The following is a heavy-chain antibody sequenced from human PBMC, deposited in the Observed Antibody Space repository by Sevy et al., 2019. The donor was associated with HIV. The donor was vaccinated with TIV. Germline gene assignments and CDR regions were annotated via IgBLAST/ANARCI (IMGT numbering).Heavy chain of an antibody. V-gene: IGHV1-8*01. J-gene: IGHJ3*01. CDR3: ARTVGTFDV. CDR1: GYSFPSHD. CDR2: MKPNSGNT. Sequence: ASVKVSCKASGYSFPSHDINWVRQASGQRLEWMGRMKPNSGNTGYAQKLKGRVTLTRNTSISTADMEGSSLTSEETAVYYCARTVGTFDVWGQGTMVTVSS. D-gene: IGHD1-26*01.